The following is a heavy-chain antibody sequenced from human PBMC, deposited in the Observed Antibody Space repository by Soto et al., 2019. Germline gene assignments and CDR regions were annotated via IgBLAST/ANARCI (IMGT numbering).Heavy chain of an antibody. Sequence: EVQLLESGGGLVQPGGSLRLSCAASGFTFSSYAMSWVRQAPGKGLEWVSTITGTGGNTYYAASITGRFTISRDNSKNPLYLQMNSLRAEDTAVYYCAKLVSTSSPGIFWGQGSMVTVSS. D-gene: IGHD1-26*01. V-gene: IGHV3-23*01. J-gene: IGHJ4*02. CDR2: ITGTGGNT. CDR1: GFTFSSYA. CDR3: AKLVSTSSPGIF.